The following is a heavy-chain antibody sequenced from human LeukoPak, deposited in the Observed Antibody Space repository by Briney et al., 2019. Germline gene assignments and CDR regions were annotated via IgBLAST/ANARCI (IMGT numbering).Heavy chain of an antibody. D-gene: IGHD1-1*01. Sequence: ASVKVSCKASGYTFTGYYMHWVRQAPGQGLEWMGWINPNSGGTNYAQKFQGRVTMTRDTSISTAYMELSRLRSEDTAVYYCARGGTNYYYYYYMDVWGKGTTVTVSS. J-gene: IGHJ6*03. CDR1: GYTFTGYY. CDR3: ARGGTNYYYYYYMDV. CDR2: INPNSGGT. V-gene: IGHV1-2*02.